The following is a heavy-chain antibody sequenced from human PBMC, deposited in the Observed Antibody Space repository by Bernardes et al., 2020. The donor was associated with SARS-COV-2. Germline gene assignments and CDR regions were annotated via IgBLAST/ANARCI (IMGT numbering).Heavy chain of an antibody. J-gene: IGHJ5*02. D-gene: IGHD3-3*01. CDR3: ARGNTIFGVVTRPFDP. CDR2: IYYSGST. V-gene: IGHV4-59*01. Sequence: SETLSPTCTVSGGSIRSYYWSWIRQPPGKGLEWIGYIYYSGSTNYNPSLKSRVTISVDTSKNQFSLKQSSVTAADTAVYYCARGNTIFGVVTRPFDPWGQGSLGCVSP. CDR1: GGSIRSYY.